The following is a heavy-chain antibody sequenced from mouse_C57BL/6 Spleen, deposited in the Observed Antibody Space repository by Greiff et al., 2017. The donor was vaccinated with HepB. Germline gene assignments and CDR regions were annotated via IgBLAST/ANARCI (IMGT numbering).Heavy chain of an antibody. CDR3: ALYYSNYQDFAY. CDR1: GYTFTSYW. CDR2: IDPSDSYT. J-gene: IGHJ3*01. V-gene: IGHV1-69*01. D-gene: IGHD2-5*01. Sequence: QVQLQQSGAELVMPGASVKLSCKASGYTFTSYWMHWVKQRPGQGLEWIGEIDPSDSYTNYNQKFKGKSTLTVDKSSSTAYMQLSSLTSEDSAVYYCALYYSNYQDFAYWGQGTLVTVSA.